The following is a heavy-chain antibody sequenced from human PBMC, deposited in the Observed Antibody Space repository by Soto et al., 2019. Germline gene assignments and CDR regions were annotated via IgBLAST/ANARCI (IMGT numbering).Heavy chain of an antibody. Sequence: EVQLVESGGGLVQPGGSLRISCAASGFTFSNYWMNWVRQAPGKGLEWVANMKQDGCEKFYVDSVKGRFTISRDNGKELLFLQMNSLRDEDTGVCYCVMDASGWSVYWGPGTLVPASS. V-gene: IGHV3-7*04. CDR3: VMDASGWSVY. CDR1: GFTFSNYW. J-gene: IGHJ4*01. D-gene: IGHD6-19*01. CDR2: MKQDGCEK.